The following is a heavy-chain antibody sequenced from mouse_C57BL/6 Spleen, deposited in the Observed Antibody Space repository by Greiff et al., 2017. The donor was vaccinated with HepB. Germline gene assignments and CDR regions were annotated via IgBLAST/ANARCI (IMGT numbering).Heavy chain of an antibody. CDR3: ARNSEITRAMDY. J-gene: IGHJ4*01. V-gene: IGHV2-2*01. D-gene: IGHD2-4*01. CDR2: IWSGGSK. CDR1: GFSFTSYG. Sequence: QVQLQQSGPGLVQPSQRLSITCTVSGFSFTSYGVHWVRQSPGKGLEWMGVIWSGGSKDYNAAFISRLSISKDNSKSQVFFKMTSLQADDTAIYYCARNSEITRAMDYWGQGTSVTVSS.